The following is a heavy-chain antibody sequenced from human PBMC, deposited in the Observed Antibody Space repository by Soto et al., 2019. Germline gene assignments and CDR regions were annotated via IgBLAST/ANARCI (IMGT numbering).Heavy chain of an antibody. CDR3: ARVWEGATTDY. Sequence: QVQLVESGGGVVQPGRSLRLSCAASGFTFSTYGMHWVRQAPGKGLQWVAVISYDGSHKYYADSVKGRFTISRDNSKNTLYLQMNSLTAEDTALYYFARVWEGATTDYWGQGTLVTVSS. CDR1: GFTFSTYG. D-gene: IGHD1-26*01. J-gene: IGHJ4*02. CDR2: ISYDGSHK. V-gene: IGHV3-30*03.